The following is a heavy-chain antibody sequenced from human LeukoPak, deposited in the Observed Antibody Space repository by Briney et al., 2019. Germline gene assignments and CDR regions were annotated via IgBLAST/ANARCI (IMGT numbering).Heavy chain of an antibody. Sequence: SETLSLTRTVSGGSISSSSYYWGWIRQPPGKGLEWIGSIYYSGSTYYNPSLKSRVTISVDTSKNQFSLKLSSVTAADTAVYYCARHLGMYYYDSSGYWSFDYWGQGTLVTVSS. D-gene: IGHD3-22*01. CDR1: GGSISSSSYY. J-gene: IGHJ4*02. CDR3: ARHLGMYYYDSSGYWSFDY. CDR2: IYYSGST. V-gene: IGHV4-39*01.